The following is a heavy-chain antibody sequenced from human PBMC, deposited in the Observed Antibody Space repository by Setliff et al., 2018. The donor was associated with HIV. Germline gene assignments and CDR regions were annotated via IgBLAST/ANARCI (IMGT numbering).Heavy chain of an antibody. D-gene: IGHD2-2*03. J-gene: IGHJ6*02. CDR1: GYSFAGYW. CDR2: IYPGDSDT. V-gene: IGHV5-51*01. Sequence: GESLKISCKGSGYSFAGYWIGWVRQMPGKGLEWMGIIYPGDSDTRYSPSFQGQVTISADKSISTAYLQWSSLKASDTAMYYCARHGYCSGTSCSEYYYYYGMDVWGQGTTVTVSS. CDR3: ARHGYCSGTSCSEYYYYYGMDV.